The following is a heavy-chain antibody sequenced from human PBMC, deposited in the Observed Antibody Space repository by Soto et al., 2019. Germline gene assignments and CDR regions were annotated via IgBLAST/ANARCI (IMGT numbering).Heavy chain of an antibody. Sequence: PSETLSLPCVVYGGSFSGYYWSWIRQPPGKGLEWIGEINHSGSTNYNPSLKSRVTISVDTSKNQFSLKLSSVTAADTAVYYCAREGIVVVPAAMPDYGDYEGGDAFDIWGQGTMVTVSS. D-gene: IGHD2-2*01. CDR2: INHSGST. CDR3: AREGIVVVPAAMPDYGDYEGGDAFDI. J-gene: IGHJ3*02. V-gene: IGHV4-34*01. CDR1: GGSFSGYY.